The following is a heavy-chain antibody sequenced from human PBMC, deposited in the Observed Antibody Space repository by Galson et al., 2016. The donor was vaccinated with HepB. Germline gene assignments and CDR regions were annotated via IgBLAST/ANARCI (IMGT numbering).Heavy chain of an antibody. CDR1: GDSVSSNSAA. CDR2: TYYRARWYN. V-gene: IGHV6-1*01. CDR3: ARGVRFGSLDY. Sequence: CAISGDSVSSNSAAWNWLRQSPSRGLEWLGRTYYRARWYNDYAVSVKSRITINPDTSKNQFSLHLNSVTPEDTAGYYCARGVRFGSLDYWDQGTLVTVSS. D-gene: IGHD3-10*01. J-gene: IGHJ4*02.